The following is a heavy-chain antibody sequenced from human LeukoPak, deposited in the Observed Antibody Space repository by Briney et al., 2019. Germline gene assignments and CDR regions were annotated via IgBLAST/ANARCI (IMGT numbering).Heavy chain of an antibody. CDR2: INHSGST. J-gene: IGHJ4*02. V-gene: IGHV4-34*01. CDR3: ARDFSGSYLFYFDY. Sequence: SETLSLTCAVYGGSFSGYYWSWIRQPPGKGLEWIGEINHSGSTNYNPSLKSRVTISVDTSKNQSSLKLSSVTAADTAVYYCARDFSGSYLFYFDYWGQGTLVTVSS. D-gene: IGHD1-26*01. CDR1: GGSFSGYY.